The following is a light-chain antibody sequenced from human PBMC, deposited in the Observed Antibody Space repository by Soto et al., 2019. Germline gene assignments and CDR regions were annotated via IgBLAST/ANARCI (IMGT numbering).Light chain of an antibody. J-gene: IGKJ1*01. CDR2: DAS. CDR3: QHYNSYPWT. V-gene: IGKV3-11*01. CDR1: QSVSSY. Sequence: EIMLTQSPATLSLSPGERATLSCRASQSVSSYLAWYQQKPGQAPRLLIYDASNRATGIPARFSGSGSGTEFTLTISSLQPDDFATYFCQHYNSYPWTFGQGTKVDI.